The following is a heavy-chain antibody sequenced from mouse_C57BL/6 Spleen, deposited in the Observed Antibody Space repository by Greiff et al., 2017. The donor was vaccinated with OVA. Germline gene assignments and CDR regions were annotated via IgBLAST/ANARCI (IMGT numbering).Heavy chain of an antibody. CDR1: GYTFTSYW. V-gene: IGHV1-50*01. D-gene: IGHD2-2*01. CDR3: AGVTTGFDY. J-gene: IGHJ2*01. CDR2: IDPSDSYT. Sequence: QVQLQQPGAELVKPGASVKLSCKASGYTFTSYWMQWVKQRPGQGLEWIGEIDPSDSYTNYNQKFKGKATLTVDTSSSTAYMQLSSLTSEDSAVYYCAGVTTGFDYWGQGTTLTVSS.